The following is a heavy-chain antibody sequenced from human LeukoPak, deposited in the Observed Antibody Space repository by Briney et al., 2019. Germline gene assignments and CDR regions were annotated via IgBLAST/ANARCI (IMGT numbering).Heavy chain of an antibody. CDR3: ARGVRYCSSTSCYPEDYYYYYMDV. CDR1: DDSISDYY. D-gene: IGHD2-2*01. J-gene: IGHJ6*03. CDR2: IYYSGST. Sequence: SETLSLTCTVSDDSISDYYRGWIRQPPGKGLEWIGYIYYSGSTNYNPSLKSRVTISVDASKNQFSLKLSSVTAADTAVYYCARGVRYCSSTSCYPEDYYYYYMDVWGKGTTVTVSS. V-gene: IGHV4-59*01.